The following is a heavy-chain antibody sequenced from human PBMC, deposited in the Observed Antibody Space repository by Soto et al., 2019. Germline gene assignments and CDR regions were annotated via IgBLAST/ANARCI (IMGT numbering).Heavy chain of an antibody. J-gene: IGHJ6*02. CDR1: GFTFSGSA. CDR3: TRQFSPRWYGRSVNYCYGMDV. Sequence: EVQLVESGGGLVQPGGSLKLSCAASGFTFSGSAMHWVRQASGKGLEWVGRIRSKANSYATAYAASVKGRFTISRDDSKNTAYLHMNSLKTEDTAVYYCTRQFSPRWYGRSVNYCYGMDVWGQGTTVTVSS. CDR2: IRSKANSYAT. D-gene: IGHD6-13*01. V-gene: IGHV3-73*02.